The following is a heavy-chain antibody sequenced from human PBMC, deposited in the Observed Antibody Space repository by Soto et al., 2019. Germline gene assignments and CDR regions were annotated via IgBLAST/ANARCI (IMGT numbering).Heavy chain of an antibody. D-gene: IGHD3-10*01. J-gene: IGHJ5*01. Sequence: PGGSLRLSCAASGFTVSTSQMTWVRQAPGKGLEWVSVIFIGGTTQYAESVKGRFTISRDKSENTVVLQMNSVRAEDTAVYYCARLGPYASGTYSFRHNRFDSWGQGTQVTVSS. CDR3: ARLGPYASGTYSFRHNRFDS. V-gene: IGHV3-53*01. CDR2: IFIGGTT. CDR1: GFTVSTSQ.